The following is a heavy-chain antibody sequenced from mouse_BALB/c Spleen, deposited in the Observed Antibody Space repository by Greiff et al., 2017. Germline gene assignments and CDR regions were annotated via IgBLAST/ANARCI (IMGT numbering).Heavy chain of an antibody. Sequence: LQQPGSELVRPGASVKLSCKASGYTFTSYWMHWVKQRHGQGLEWIGNIYPGSGSTNYDEKFKSKGTLTVDTSSSTAYMHLSSLTSEDSAVYYCTRSLLRGAMDYWGQGTSVTVSS. CDR3: TRSLLRGAMDY. CDR2: IYPGSGST. J-gene: IGHJ4*01. D-gene: IGHD1-2*01. V-gene: IGHV1S22*01. CDR1: GYTFTSYW.